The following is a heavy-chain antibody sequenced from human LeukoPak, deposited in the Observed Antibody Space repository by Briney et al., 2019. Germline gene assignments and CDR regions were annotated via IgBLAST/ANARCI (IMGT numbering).Heavy chain of an antibody. CDR1: GGIFSSYA. Sequence: GASVKVSCKASGGIFSSYAISWVRQAPGQGLEWMGGIIPIFGTANFAQKFQGRVTITADESTSTAYMELSSLRSEDTAVYYCASGRQTTGWFDPWGQGTLVTVSS. CDR2: IIPIFGTA. CDR3: ASGRQTTGWFDP. D-gene: IGHD1-7*01. J-gene: IGHJ5*02. V-gene: IGHV1-69*13.